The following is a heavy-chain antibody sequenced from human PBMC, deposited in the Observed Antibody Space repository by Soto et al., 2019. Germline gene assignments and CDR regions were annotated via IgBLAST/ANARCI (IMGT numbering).Heavy chain of an antibody. D-gene: IGHD2-8*01. CDR2: ISGYNGDT. J-gene: IGHJ6*02. Sequence: QGQLVQSGGEVKKPGASVKVSCKASGYTFSRYGISWVRQAPGQGLEWMGWISGYNGDTNYAQKFQGRVTMTIDTSXXTAYMELRGLTSEDTAIYYCAKNGQPPYYYYGLDVWGQGTTVTVSS. CDR1: GYTFSRYG. V-gene: IGHV1-18*01. CDR3: AKNGQPPYYYYGLDV.